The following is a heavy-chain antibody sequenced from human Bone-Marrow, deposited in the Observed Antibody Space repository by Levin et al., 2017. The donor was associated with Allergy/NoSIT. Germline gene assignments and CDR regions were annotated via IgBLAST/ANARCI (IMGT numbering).Heavy chain of an antibody. V-gene: IGHV3-21*01. J-gene: IGHJ6*02. CDR3: ARDRGIVLVPAAIVSVWYYYGMDV. Sequence: PGGSLRLSCAASGFTFSSYSMNWVRQAPGKGLEWVSSISSSSSYIYYADSVKGRFTISRDNAKNSLYLQMNSLRAEDTAVYYCARDRGIVLVPAAIVSVWYYYGMDVWGQGTTVTVSS. CDR2: ISSSSSYI. D-gene: IGHD2-2*02. CDR1: GFTFSSYS.